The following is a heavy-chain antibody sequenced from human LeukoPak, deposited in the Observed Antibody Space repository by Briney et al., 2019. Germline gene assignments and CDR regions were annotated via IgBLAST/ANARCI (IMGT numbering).Heavy chain of an antibody. Sequence: SETLSLTCTVSGGSISSSSYYWGWIRQPPGKGLEWIGTIYYSGSTYYNPSLKSRVTISVDTPKNQFSLKLNSLTAADTAVYYCARRGANGDFYWGQGTLVTVSS. V-gene: IGHV4-39*01. D-gene: IGHD4-17*01. J-gene: IGHJ4*02. CDR1: GGSISSSSYY. CDR2: IYYSGST. CDR3: ARRGANGDFY.